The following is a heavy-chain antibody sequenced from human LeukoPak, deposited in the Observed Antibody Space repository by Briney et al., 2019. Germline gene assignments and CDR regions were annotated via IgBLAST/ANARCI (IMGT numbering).Heavy chain of an antibody. CDR3: AAVPNANAWYWDDAFDI. Sequence: SVKVSFKASGFTFTTSAVQWVRQARGQRLEWIGRIVVGSGNTDHAQKFQGRLTITRDISTSTAYMELSSLTSDDTAVYYCAAVPNANAWYWDDAFDIWGQGTMVTVSS. J-gene: IGHJ3*02. D-gene: IGHD2-8*02. V-gene: IGHV1-58*01. CDR2: IVVGSGNT. CDR1: GFTFTTSA.